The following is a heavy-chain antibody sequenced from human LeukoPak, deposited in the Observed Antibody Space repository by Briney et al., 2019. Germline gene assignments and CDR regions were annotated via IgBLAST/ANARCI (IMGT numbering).Heavy chain of an antibody. V-gene: IGHV3-48*03. CDR3: ARGYCSGGSCYFDY. D-gene: IGHD2-15*01. J-gene: IGHJ4*02. Sequence: GGSLRLSCAASGFTFSNYEMNWVRQAPGKGLEWVSYISSSGSTTYYADSVKGRFTISRDNAKNSLYLQMSSLRAEDTAVYYCARGYCSGGSCYFDYWGQGTLVTVSS. CDR2: ISSSGSTT. CDR1: GFTFSNYE.